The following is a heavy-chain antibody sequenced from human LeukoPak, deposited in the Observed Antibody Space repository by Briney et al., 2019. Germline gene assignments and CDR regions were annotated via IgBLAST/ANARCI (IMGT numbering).Heavy chain of an antibody. CDR3: ARAGELERHPIFDY. J-gene: IGHJ4*02. Sequence: GGSLRLSCAASGFTFSTYDMHWVRQAPGKGLEWVAFIRYDGSNKYYADSVKGRFTISRDNAKNSLYLQMNSLRAEDTALYYCARAGELERHPIFDYWGQGTLVTVSS. CDR1: GFTFSTYD. CDR2: IRYDGSNK. V-gene: IGHV3-30*02. D-gene: IGHD1-1*01.